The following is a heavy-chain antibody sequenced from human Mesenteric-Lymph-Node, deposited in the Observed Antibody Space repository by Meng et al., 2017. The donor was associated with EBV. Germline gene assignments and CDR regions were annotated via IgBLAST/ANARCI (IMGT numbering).Heavy chain of an antibody. CDR1: VCTCCHHA. V-gene: IGHV1-3*01. J-gene: IGHJ4*02. CDR3: ARDPLLVRGAFPPDY. CDR2: IFDGDDNT. Sequence: VPLVQPVAEVKRPEDSVKISCMTSVCTCCHHAMLCVRQATGQRLEGTGGIFDGDDNTKYPQKFKDTVSLTRHTSASTVYMELTSLGSEDTAVYYCARDPLLVRGAFPPDYWGQGTLVTVSS. D-gene: IGHD3-10*01.